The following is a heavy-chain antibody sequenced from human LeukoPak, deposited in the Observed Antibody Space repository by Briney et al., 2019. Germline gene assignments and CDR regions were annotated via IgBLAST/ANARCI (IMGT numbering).Heavy chain of an antibody. CDR2: SNDSGGT. CDR1: GGSISSYY. V-gene: IGHV4-34*01. D-gene: IGHD1-26*01. J-gene: IGHJ6*03. CDR3: ARLSVIVGSTLEYYYYYMDV. Sequence: SETLSLTCTVSGGSISSYYWSWIRQPPGKRLEWVGESNDSGGTNYNPSLKSRVTISADKSKNQVSLKLTSVTAADTAVYYCARLSVIVGSTLEYYYYYMDVWGQGTTVTVSS.